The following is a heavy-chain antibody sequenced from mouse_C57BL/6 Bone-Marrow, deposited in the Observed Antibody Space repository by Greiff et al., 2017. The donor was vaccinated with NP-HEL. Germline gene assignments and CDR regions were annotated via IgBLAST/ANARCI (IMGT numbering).Heavy chain of an antibody. CDR3: ARGDYGFDY. CDR2: ISDGGSYT. CDR1: GFTFSSYA. J-gene: IGHJ2*01. D-gene: IGHD2-4*01. V-gene: IGHV5-4*01. Sequence: EVQLVESGGGLVKPGGSLKLSCAASGFTFSSYAMSWVRQTPEKRLEWVATISDGGSYTYYPDNVKGRFTISRDNAKNNLYLQMSHLKSEDTAMYYCARGDYGFDYWGQGTTLTVSS.